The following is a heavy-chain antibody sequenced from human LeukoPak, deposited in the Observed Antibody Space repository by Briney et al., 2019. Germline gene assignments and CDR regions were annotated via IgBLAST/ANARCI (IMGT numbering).Heavy chain of an antibody. CDR1: GDSISSYY. CDR2: IYYSGST. Sequence: PSETLSLTCTVSGDSISSYYWSWIRQPPGKGLEWVGHIYYSGSTNYNPSLKSRVTISVDTSKNQFSLKLSSVTAADTAVYYCARGAGYSSNWGQGTLVTVSS. J-gene: IGHJ4*02. D-gene: IGHD6-13*01. CDR3: ARGAGYSSN. V-gene: IGHV4-59*01.